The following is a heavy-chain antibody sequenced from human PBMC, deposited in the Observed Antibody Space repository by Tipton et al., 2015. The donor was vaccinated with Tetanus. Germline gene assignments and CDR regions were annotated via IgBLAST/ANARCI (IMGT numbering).Heavy chain of an antibody. J-gene: IGHJ4*02. CDR1: GGSFSPTY. V-gene: IGHV3-11*01. D-gene: IGHD6-13*01. CDR2: INSSGATI. CDR3: ARAHIEASGNDDDY. Sequence: LSLTCAVYGGSFSPTYWRWVPQPPGLELARLSYINSSGATITYADSVKGRFTLSRDTAKNSLYLLMDSLRADDTAVYYCARAHIEASGNDDDYPCQGTLVGVSS.